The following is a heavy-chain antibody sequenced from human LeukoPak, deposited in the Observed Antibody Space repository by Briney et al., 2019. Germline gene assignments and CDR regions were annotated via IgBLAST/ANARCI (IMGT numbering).Heavy chain of an antibody. V-gene: IGHV3-21*01. Sequence: PGGSLRLSCAASGFTFSSYSMNWVSQAPGKGLEWVSSISSSSSYIYYADSVKGRFTISRDNAKNSLYLQMNSLRAEDTAVYYCASAVAVQKGDYWGQGTLVTVSS. D-gene: IGHD6-19*01. J-gene: IGHJ4*02. CDR1: GFTFSSYS. CDR2: ISSSSSYI. CDR3: ASAVAVQKGDY.